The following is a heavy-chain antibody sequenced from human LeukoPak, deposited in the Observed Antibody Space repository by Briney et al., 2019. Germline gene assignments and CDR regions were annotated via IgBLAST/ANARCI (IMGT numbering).Heavy chain of an antibody. V-gene: IGHV3-30*18. CDR3: AKDHYYDSSGLDY. Sequence: QAGGSLGLSCAASGFTFSSYGMHWVRQASGKGLEWVAVISYDGSNKYYADSVKGRFTISRDNSKNTLYLQMNSLRAEDTAVYYCAKDHYYDSSGLDYWGQGTLVTVSS. CDR1: GFTFSSYG. CDR2: ISYDGSNK. J-gene: IGHJ4*02. D-gene: IGHD3-22*01.